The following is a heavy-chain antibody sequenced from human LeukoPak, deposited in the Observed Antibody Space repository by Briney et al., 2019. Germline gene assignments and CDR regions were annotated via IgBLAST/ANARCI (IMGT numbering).Heavy chain of an antibody. CDR1: GFNLNSYY. V-gene: IGHV3-30*18. D-gene: IGHD3-16*01. CDR3: AKPVGGYYFDY. J-gene: IGHJ4*02. CDR2: ISSDGSNN. Sequence: GGSLRLSCAASGFNLNSYYMSWVRQAPGKGLEWVTLISSDGSNNYYADSVKGRFTISRDNSKNTVYLQMNTLRAEDTAVYYCAKPVGGYYFDYWGQGALVSVSS.